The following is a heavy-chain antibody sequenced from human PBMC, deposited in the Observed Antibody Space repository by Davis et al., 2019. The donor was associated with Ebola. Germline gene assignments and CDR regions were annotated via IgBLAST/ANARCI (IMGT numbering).Heavy chain of an antibody. CDR3: ARDGWGDYYGLDV. Sequence: PGGSLRLSCAASGFTFSSYGMHWVRQAPGKGLEWVAVIWYDGSNKYYADSVKGRFTISRDNSKNTLYLQMNSLRAEDTAVYYCARDGWGDYYGLDVWGQGTTVTVSS. V-gene: IGHV3-33*01. CDR1: GFTFSSYG. J-gene: IGHJ6*02. CDR2: IWYDGSNK. D-gene: IGHD3-10*01.